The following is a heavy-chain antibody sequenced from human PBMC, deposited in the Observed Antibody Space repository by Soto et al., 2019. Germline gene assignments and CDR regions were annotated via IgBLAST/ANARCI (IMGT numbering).Heavy chain of an antibody. Sequence: EVQLLESGGGLVQPGGSLRLSCAASGFTFGSYAMDWVRQAPGKGLEWVSAISGSGGSTYYADSVKGRFTISRDNSKNTLYLQMNSLRAEDTAVYYCAKDSYGSGSYYTLAFDYWGQGTLVTVSS. D-gene: IGHD3-10*01. V-gene: IGHV3-23*01. CDR3: AKDSYGSGSYYTLAFDY. CDR2: ISGSGGST. CDR1: GFTFGSYA. J-gene: IGHJ4*02.